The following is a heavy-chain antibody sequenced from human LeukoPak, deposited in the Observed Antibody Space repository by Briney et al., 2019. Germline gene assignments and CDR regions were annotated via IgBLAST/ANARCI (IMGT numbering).Heavy chain of an antibody. Sequence: SETLSFTCTVSGGSISSSSYYWGWIRQPPGKGLEWIGRIYYSGSTYYNPSLKSRVTISVDTSKNHFSLKRRSVTVADSAVYYCARASGGVSMYYDFWSGYYTDYFDYWGQGTLVTVSS. J-gene: IGHJ4*02. CDR2: IYYSGST. D-gene: IGHD3-3*01. V-gene: IGHV4-39*07. CDR1: GGSISSSSYY. CDR3: ARASGGVSMYYDFWSGYYTDYFDY.